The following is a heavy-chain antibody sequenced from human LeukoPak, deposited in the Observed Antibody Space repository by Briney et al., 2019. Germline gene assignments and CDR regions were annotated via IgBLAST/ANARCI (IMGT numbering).Heavy chain of an antibody. D-gene: IGHD6-19*01. Sequence: PGGSLRLSCAASGFTVSSNYISWVRQAPGRGLEWVSVIYSGGTTDYADSVKGRFTISRDNYKNTLYLQMNILRAEDTAVYYCARSASSGWSSFDYWGQGALIPVSS. CDR2: IYSGGTT. CDR3: ARSASSGWSSFDY. CDR1: GFTVSSNY. V-gene: IGHV3-66*02. J-gene: IGHJ4*02.